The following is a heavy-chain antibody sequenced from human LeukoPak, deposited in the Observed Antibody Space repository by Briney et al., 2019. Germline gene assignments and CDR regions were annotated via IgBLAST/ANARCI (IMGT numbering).Heavy chain of an antibody. CDR2: ISGSGGST. CDR1: GFTFSSYA. J-gene: IGHJ4*02. V-gene: IGHV3-23*01. D-gene: IGHD5-18*01. Sequence: GGSLRLSCAASGFTFSSYAMSWVRQAPGRGPEWVSAISGSGGSTYYADSVKGRFTISRDNSKNTLYLQMNSLRAEDTAVYYCARAAYGYFNYWGQGTLVTVSS. CDR3: ARAAYGYFNY.